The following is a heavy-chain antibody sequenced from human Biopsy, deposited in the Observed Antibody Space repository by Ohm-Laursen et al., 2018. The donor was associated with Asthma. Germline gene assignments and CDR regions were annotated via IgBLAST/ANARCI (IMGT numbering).Heavy chain of an antibody. CDR1: GGSISSYY. J-gene: IGHJ5*02. D-gene: IGHD3-22*01. CDR3: ARGRITMIGGWFDP. V-gene: IGHV4-59*07. CDR2: IYYSGST. Sequence: SDTLSLTCPVSGGSISSYYWSWIRQPPGKGLEWIGDIYYSGSTNYNPSLKSRVTISVDTSKNQFSLKLSSVTAADTAVYYCARGRITMIGGWFDPWGQGTLVTVSS.